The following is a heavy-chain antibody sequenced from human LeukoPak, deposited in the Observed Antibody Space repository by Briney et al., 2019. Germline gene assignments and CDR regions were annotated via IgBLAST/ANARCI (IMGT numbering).Heavy chain of an antibody. V-gene: IGHV3-23*01. CDR2: ISATGGST. CDR3: AKSEQQLTDWFDP. CDR1: GFTFSTYA. Sequence: PGGSLRLSCAASGFTFSTYAVNWVRQAPGKGLEWVSTISATGGSTYYADSVKGRFTISRENSKNALYLQMNSLRAEDTAVYYCAKSEQQLTDWFDPWGQGTLVTVSS. J-gene: IGHJ5*02. D-gene: IGHD1/OR15-1a*01.